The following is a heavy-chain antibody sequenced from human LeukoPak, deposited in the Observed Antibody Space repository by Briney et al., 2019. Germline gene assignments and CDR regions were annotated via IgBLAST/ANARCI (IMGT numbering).Heavy chain of an antibody. CDR1: GFTFSSYG. Sequence: PGRSLRLSCAASGFTFSSYGMHWVRQAPGKGLEWVALISYDGNNKYYADSVKGRFTMSRDDSKNTLYLQMNSLRVEDTAVYYCVTETTVTAWGYWGQGTLVTVSS. V-gene: IGHV3-30*03. CDR2: ISYDGNNK. J-gene: IGHJ4*02. D-gene: IGHD4-17*01. CDR3: VTETTVTAWGY.